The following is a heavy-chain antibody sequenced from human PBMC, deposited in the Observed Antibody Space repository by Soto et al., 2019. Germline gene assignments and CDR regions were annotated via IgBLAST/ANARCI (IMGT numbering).Heavy chain of an antibody. V-gene: IGHV1-58*01. D-gene: IGHD3-22*01. J-gene: IGHJ4*02. CDR2: IVVGSGNT. CDR3: AALHLYYYDSSGTFDY. Sequence: SLKVSCKASGFTFTSSAVQWARQARGQRLEWIGWIVVGSGNTNYAQKFQERVTITRDMSTSTAYMELSSLRSEDTAVYYCAALHLYYYDSSGTFDYWGQGTLVTVSS. CDR1: GFTFTSSA.